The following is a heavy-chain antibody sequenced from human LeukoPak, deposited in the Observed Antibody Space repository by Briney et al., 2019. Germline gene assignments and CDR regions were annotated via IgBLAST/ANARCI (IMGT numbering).Heavy chain of an antibody. J-gene: IGHJ4*02. CDR3: ASTVTPRKYYFDY. D-gene: IGHD4-17*01. V-gene: IGHV4-59*01. CDR1: GGSINSYY. Sequence: SETLSLTCTVSGGSINSYYWSWIRQPPGKGLEWIGYIYYSGSTNYNPSLKSRVTTSVDTSKNQFSLKLSSVTAADTAVYYCASTVTPRKYYFDYWGQGTLVTVSS. CDR2: IYYSGST.